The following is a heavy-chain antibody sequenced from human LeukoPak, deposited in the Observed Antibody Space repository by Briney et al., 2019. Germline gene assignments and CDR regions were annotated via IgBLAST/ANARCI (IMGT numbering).Heavy chain of an antibody. CDR2: INTNTGNP. V-gene: IGHV7-4-1*02. J-gene: IGHJ5*02. CDR1: GYTFTSYA. Sequence: ASVKVSCKASGYTFTSYAMNWARQAPGQGLEWMGWINTNTGNPTYAQGFTGRFVFSLDTSVSTAYLQISSLKAEDTAVYYCARRRRNYPASWFDPWGQGTLVTVSS. D-gene: IGHD1-7*01. CDR3: ARRRRNYPASWFDP.